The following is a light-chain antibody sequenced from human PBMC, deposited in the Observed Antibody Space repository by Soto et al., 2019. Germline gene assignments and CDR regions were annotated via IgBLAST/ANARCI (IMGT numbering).Light chain of an antibody. Sequence: QAVVTQSPSASASLGASVTLTCTLSSGHSSYAIAWHQQQPEKGPRYLMKLNSDGSHTKGDGIPDRFSGSSSGAERYLTISSLQSEDEADYYCQTWGTGINGVFGGGTKLTVL. V-gene: IGLV4-69*01. J-gene: IGLJ3*02. CDR1: SGHSSYA. CDR2: LNSDGSH. CDR3: QTWGTGINGV.